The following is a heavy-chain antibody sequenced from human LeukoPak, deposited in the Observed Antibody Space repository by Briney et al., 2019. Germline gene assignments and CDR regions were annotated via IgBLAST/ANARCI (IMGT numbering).Heavy chain of an antibody. CDR1: GGSINSYY. CDR3: ARVGCSSTSCYIAFDI. J-gene: IGHJ3*02. V-gene: IGHV4-59*01. CDR2: IYYSGST. D-gene: IGHD2-2*02. Sequence: SETLSLTCTVSGGSINSYYWSWIRQPPGKGLEWIGYIYYSGSTNYNPSLKSRVTISVDTSKNQFSLKLSSVTAADTAVYYCARVGCSSTSCYIAFDIWGQGTMVTVSS.